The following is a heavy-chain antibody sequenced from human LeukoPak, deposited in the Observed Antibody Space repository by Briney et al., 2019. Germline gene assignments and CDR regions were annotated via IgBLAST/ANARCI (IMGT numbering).Heavy chain of an antibody. D-gene: IGHD4-11*01. J-gene: IGHJ4*02. CDR3: AKDGRNLIMTTGTTSDY. CDR2: ISGSGGRT. Sequence: GGSLRLSCAASGFTFSSYAMSWVRQAPGKGLEWVSAISGSGGRTYYADSVKGRFTISRDNSNNTLYLQMNSLRVEDTAIYYCAKDGRNLIMTTGTTSDYWGRGTLVTVSS. CDR1: GFTFSSYA. V-gene: IGHV3-23*01.